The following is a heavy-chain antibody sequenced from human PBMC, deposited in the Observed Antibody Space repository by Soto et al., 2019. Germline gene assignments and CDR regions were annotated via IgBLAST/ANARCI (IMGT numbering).Heavy chain of an antibody. Sequence: PGGSPRLSCAASGFTFSSYGMHWVRQAPGKGLEWVAVISYDGSNKYYADSVKGRFTISRDNSKNTLYLQMNSLRAEDTAVYYCAKDLGYYDSSGYLGLFDYWGQGTLVTVSS. CDR2: ISYDGSNK. J-gene: IGHJ4*02. D-gene: IGHD3-22*01. V-gene: IGHV3-30*18. CDR3: AKDLGYYDSSGYLGLFDY. CDR1: GFTFSSYG.